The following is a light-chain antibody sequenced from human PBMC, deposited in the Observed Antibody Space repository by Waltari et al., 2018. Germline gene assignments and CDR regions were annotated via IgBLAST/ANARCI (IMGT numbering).Light chain of an antibody. Sequence: QSALTQPASVSGSPGQSLPIPCTGTSRYVGGYTYLSWYQPHPAKAPKLMIYDFSQRPSGVSNRFSGSKSGNTASLTISGLQAEDEADYYCSSYTSSSTFVVFGGGTKLTVL. CDR3: SSYTSSSTFVV. CDR1: SRYVGGYTY. J-gene: IGLJ2*01. V-gene: IGLV2-14*01. CDR2: DFS.